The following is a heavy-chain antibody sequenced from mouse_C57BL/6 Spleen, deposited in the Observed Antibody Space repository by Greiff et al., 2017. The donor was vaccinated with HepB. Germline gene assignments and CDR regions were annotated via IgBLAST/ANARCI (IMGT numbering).Heavy chain of an antibody. Sequence: QVQLKQPGAELVRPGSSVKLSCKASGYTFTSYWMHWVKQRPIQGLEWIGNIDPSDSETHYNQKFKDKATLTVDKSSSTAYMQLSSLTSEDSAVYYCAREDGYSYAMDYWGQGTSVTVSS. J-gene: IGHJ4*01. CDR2: IDPSDSET. CDR3: AREDGYSYAMDY. D-gene: IGHD2-3*01. CDR1: GYTFTSYW. V-gene: IGHV1-52*01.